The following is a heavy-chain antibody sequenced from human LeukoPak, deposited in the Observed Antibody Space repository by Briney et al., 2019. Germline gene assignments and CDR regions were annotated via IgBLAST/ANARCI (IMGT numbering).Heavy chain of an antibody. CDR1: GFTFSTYS. V-gene: IGHV3-48*01. Sequence: GGSLRLSCAASGFTFSTYSMNWVRQAPGKGLDWVSYISTSGSTIYYADSVKGRFTISRDNSKNTVYMQMNSLRAEDTAVYHCVANFDYWGQGAQVTVSS. J-gene: IGHJ4*02. CDR3: VANFDY. CDR2: ISTSGSTI.